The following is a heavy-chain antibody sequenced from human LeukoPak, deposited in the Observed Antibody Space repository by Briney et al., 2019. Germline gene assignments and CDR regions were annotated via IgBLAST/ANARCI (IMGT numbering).Heavy chain of an antibody. CDR2: IIPIFGIT. V-gene: IGHV1-69*04. CDR1: GGTFSSYA. D-gene: IGHD5-24*01. CDR3: ARDLTRDGYNHDTRYGMDV. Sequence: GASVKVSCKASGGTFSSYAFSWVRQAPGQGLEWMGRIIPIFGITNYAQKFQGRVTITADKSTSTAYMELSSLRSEDTAVYYCARDLTRDGYNHDTRYGMDVWGQGTTVTVSS. J-gene: IGHJ6*02.